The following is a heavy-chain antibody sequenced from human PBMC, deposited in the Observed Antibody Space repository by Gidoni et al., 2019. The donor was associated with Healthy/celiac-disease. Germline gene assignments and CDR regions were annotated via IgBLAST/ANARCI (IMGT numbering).Heavy chain of an antibody. J-gene: IGHJ6*02. V-gene: IGHV1-18*04. CDR2: ISAYNGNT. D-gene: IGHD3-16*02. CDR3: ARDTTNPLTFGGVIVILFGMDV. CDR1: GYTFTSYG. Sequence: QVQLVQSGAEVKKPGASVQVSCKASGYTFTSYGIRWVRQAPGQGLEWMGWISAYNGNTNYAHKLQGRVTMTTDTSTSTAYMELRSLRSDDTAVYYCARDTTNPLTFGGVIVILFGMDVWGQGTTVTVSS.